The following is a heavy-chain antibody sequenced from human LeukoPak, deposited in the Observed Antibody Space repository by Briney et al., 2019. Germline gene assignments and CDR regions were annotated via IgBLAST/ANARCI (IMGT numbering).Heavy chain of an antibody. CDR1: GYTFTGYY. V-gene: IGHV1-2*02. CDR2: INPNSGGT. Sequence: ASVKVSCKASGYTFTGYYMHWVRQAPGQGLEWMGWINPNSGGTNYAQKFQGRVTMTRDMSISTAYMELSRLRSDDTAVYYCARDELWFGEYPPYFDYWGQGTLVTVSS. D-gene: IGHD3-10*01. CDR3: ARDELWFGEYPPYFDY. J-gene: IGHJ4*02.